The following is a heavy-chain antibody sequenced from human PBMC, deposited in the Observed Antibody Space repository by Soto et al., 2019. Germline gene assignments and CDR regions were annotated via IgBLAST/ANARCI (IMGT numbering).Heavy chain of an antibody. D-gene: IGHD3-22*01. CDR1: GFTFSSYA. J-gene: IGHJ4*02. Sequence: PGGSLRLSCAASGFTFSSYAMSWVRQAPGKGLEWVSAISGSGGSTYYADSVKGRFTISRDNSKNTLYLQMNSLRAEDTAVYYCAKDRTYYYDSSGYNELDYWGQGTLVTVSS. V-gene: IGHV3-23*01. CDR3: AKDRTYYYDSSGYNELDY. CDR2: ISGSGGST.